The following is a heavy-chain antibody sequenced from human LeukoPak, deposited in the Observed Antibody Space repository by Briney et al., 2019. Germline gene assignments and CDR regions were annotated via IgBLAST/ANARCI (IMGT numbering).Heavy chain of an antibody. J-gene: IGHJ5*02. V-gene: IGHV4-59*01. CDR2: VYNSGRA. CDR3: ARDMVERDMVKSLGWFDP. CDR1: GGSISSYY. Sequence: SETLSLTCTVSGGSISSYYWSWIRQPPGKGLEWIGHVYNSGRANHNPSLNSRVSLSVDTSRNQLSLNLSSVTAADTAVYYCARDMVERDMVKSLGWFDPWGQGTLVTVSS. D-gene: IGHD5-18*01.